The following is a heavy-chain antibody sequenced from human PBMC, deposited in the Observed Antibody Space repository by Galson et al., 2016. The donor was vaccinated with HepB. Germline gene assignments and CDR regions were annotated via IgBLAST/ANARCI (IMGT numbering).Heavy chain of an antibody. CDR3: ARVWQWRVPVRTYYFDY. D-gene: IGHD6-19*01. CDR1: GFTFSDYY. J-gene: IGHJ4*02. CDR2: ISNSGNTI. V-gene: IGHV3-11*01. Sequence: LRLSCAASGFTFSDYYMAWIRQAPGKGLEWISYISNSGNTIYYADSVKARFTISTDNAHNSLYLQMNSLRGEDTAVYYCARVWQWRVPVRTYYFDYWGQGALVTVSS.